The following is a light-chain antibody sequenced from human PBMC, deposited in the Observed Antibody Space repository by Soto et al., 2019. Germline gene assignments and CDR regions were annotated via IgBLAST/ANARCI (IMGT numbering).Light chain of an antibody. CDR2: AAS. CDR3: QLSDSSLT. V-gene: IGKV1-39*01. CDR1: HNINTY. J-gene: IGKJ5*01. Sequence: DIQMTQSPCSLSASVGDRVAITCRASHNINTYLNWYQQRPGKAPRLLIYAASSVQGGVPSRFSGSGSGTDFTLTISRLQPEDFATYYCQLSDSSLTFRQGTRLEIK.